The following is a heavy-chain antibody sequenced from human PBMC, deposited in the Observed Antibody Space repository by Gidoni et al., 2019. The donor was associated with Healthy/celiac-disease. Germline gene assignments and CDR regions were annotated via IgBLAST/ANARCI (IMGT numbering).Heavy chain of an antibody. D-gene: IGHD3-22*01. CDR2: IKSKTDGGTT. CDR3: TTGKYYYDSSGSRNLDY. V-gene: IGHV3-15*01. CDR1: VFTFSNAW. J-gene: IGHJ4*02. Sequence: EVQLLESGGVLLKPGGSLRLSCAASVFTFSNAWISWVHQAPGKGLAWVGRIKSKTDGGTTEYDAPVKGRFTISRDDSKKTMYLQMNSLKTEETAVYYCTTGKYYYDSSGSRNLDYWGQGTLVTVSS.